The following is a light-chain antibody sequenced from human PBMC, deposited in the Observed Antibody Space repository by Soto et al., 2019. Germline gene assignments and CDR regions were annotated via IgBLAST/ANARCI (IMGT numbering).Light chain of an antibody. CDR1: SSDVGGYNY. J-gene: IGLJ2*01. Sequence: QSALTQPASMSGSPGQSITISCTGTSSDVGGYNYVSWYQQHPDKAPKLIIYEVTNRPSGVSNRFSGSKSGNTASLTISGLQAEDEADYYCTSYTSSSTLGVFGGGTKVTVL. CDR3: TSYTSSSTLGV. V-gene: IGLV2-14*01. CDR2: EVT.